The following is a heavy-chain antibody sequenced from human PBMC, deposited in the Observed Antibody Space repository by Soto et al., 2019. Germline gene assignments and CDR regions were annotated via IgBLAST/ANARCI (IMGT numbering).Heavy chain of an antibody. V-gene: IGHV3-15*01. D-gene: IGHD2-21*01. Sequence: PGGSLRLSCAASGFTFTNAWMSWVRQAPGKGLEWVGRIKRKTDGETTDYAAFVEGRFTISRDDSKNTLYLEMNSLKTEDTAVYYCFPDRTYSPIDSWGQGTLVTVSS. CDR3: FPDRTYSPIDS. CDR2: IKRKTDGETT. CDR1: GFTFTNAW. J-gene: IGHJ4*02.